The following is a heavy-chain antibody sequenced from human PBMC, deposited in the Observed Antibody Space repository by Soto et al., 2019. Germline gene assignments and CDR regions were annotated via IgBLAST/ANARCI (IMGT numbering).Heavy chain of an antibody. D-gene: IGHD1-1*01. J-gene: IGHJ4*02. CDR1: GFSLTTPGLG. CDR2: VYWHDDK. V-gene: IGHV2-5*01. CDR3: VRLMSTDTTGYFDY. Sequence: QITLKHSGPTLVKPTQTLTLTCTVSGFSLTTPGLGVGWIRQPPGKALEWLTLVYWHDDKRYSSSLRDRLTIARDTSNNQVVLSMTNMDPEDSATYYCVRLMSTDTTGYFDYWAQGILVTVSS.